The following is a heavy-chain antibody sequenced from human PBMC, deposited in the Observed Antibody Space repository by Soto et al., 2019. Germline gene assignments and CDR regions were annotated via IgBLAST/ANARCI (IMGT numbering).Heavy chain of an antibody. CDR3: AASIFYYVMDV. CDR2: IYPGDSDT. J-gene: IGHJ6*02. CDR1: GYTFTNYW. V-gene: IGHV5-51*01. Sequence: GEALKISCKGSGYTFTNYWIGWVRQMPGKGLEWMGIIYPGDSDTKYNPSFQGQVTISADKSITTTYLRWTSLKASDTAIYYCAASIFYYVMDVWGQRTTDTGS.